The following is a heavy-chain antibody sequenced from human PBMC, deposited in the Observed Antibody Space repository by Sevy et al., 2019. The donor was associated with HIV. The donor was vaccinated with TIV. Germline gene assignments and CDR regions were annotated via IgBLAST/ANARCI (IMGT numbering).Heavy chain of an antibody. CDR2: INSDGSST. CDR1: GFTFSSYW. V-gene: IGHV3-74*01. CDR3: AREFTEAVAVPIDY. J-gene: IGHJ4*02. Sequence: GGSLRLSCAASGFTFSSYWMHWVRQAPGKGLVWVSRINSDGSSTSYADSVKGRFTISRDNAKNTLYLQMNSLRAEDTAVYYCAREFTEAVAVPIDYWGQGTLVTISS. D-gene: IGHD6-19*01.